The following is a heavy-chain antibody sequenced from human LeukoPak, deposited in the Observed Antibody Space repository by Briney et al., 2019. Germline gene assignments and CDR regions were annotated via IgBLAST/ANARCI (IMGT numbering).Heavy chain of an antibody. CDR2: IHHSGNT. V-gene: IGHV4-34*01. CDR3: ARLTGYSSESWFDP. CDR1: GASFSDYY. J-gene: IGHJ5*02. D-gene: IGHD3-9*01. Sequence: SETLSLTCAVYGASFSDYYWSFIRQPPGRGLEWIGEIHHSGNTNYNPSLKSRVTISVDTSKDQFSLKLSSVTAADTAVYYCARLTGYSSESWFDPWGQGTLVTVSS.